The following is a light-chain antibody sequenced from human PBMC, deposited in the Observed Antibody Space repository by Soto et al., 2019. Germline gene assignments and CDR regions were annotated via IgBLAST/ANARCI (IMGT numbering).Light chain of an antibody. J-gene: IGLJ1*01. CDR2: EDD. V-gene: IGLV1-47*01. CDR1: SSNIGTNN. Sequence: QSVLMQPPSVSGTAGRRVTISCSGRSSNIGTNNVYWYQQFPGTAPKLLIYEDDQRPSGVPDRFSGSKSGTSASLAISGLRSEDEADYYCAAWDESLNGLFGTGTKVTVL. CDR3: AAWDESLNGL.